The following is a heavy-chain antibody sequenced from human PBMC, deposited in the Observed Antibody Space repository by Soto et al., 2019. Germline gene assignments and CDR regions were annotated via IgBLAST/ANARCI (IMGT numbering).Heavy chain of an antibody. CDR1: GGSMSRYY. CDR2: IHYTGST. D-gene: IGHD4-17*01. J-gene: IGHJ4*02. CDR3: ARETRGGARDYVSA. V-gene: IGHV4-59*01. Sequence: SETLSLTCTVSGGSMSRYYWTWIRQPPGKGLEWIGNIHYTGSTNYNPSLKSRVTILLGTSTSQFSLKVSSVTAADTAVYYCARETRGGARDYVSAWGQGTLVTVSS.